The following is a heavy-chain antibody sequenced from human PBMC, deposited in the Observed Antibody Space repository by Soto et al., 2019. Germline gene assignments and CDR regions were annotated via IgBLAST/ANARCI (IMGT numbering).Heavy chain of an antibody. D-gene: IGHD6-19*01. Sequence: QVQLQESGPGLVKPSGTLSLTCAVSGDSVSSPYYWCWVRQPPGKGLEWIGEVFHTGTTSYNPSLRSRVPISMDKSINQFSLDRSSVTAADAAVYYCARSAGWYAVHSWGPGTLVLVSS. CDR3: ARSAGWYAVHS. J-gene: IGHJ5*01. CDR1: GDSVSSPYY. CDR2: VFHTGTT. V-gene: IGHV4-4*02.